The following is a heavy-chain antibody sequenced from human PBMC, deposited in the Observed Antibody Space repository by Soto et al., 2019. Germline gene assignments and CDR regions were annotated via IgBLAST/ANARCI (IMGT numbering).Heavy chain of an antibody. Sequence: QVQLVQSGAEVKKPGASVKVSCKASGYTFTTYGISWVRQAPGQGLEWMGWINGYNGNTNYAQKLQGRFTLTTDTSTSTAYMELRSLRSDDTAVYYCARDPVAGTYFDYWGQGTLVTVSS. CDR3: ARDPVAGTYFDY. D-gene: IGHD6-19*01. V-gene: IGHV1-18*01. CDR2: INGYNGNT. CDR1: GYTFTTYG. J-gene: IGHJ4*02.